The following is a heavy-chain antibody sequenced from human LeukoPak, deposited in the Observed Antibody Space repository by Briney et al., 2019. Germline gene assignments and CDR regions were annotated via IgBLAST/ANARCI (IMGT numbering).Heavy chain of an antibody. CDR3: ARGLYSSSWYYN. V-gene: IGHV3-66*01. J-gene: IGHJ4*02. CDR2: IYNVGST. Sequence: GGSLRLSCAASGFTVSDNYMSWVRQAPGKGLEWVSIIYNVGSTYYADSVKGRFTISRDNSKNTLYLQMNSLRAEDTAVYFCARGLYSSSWYYNWGQGTLVTVSS. D-gene: IGHD6-13*01. CDR1: GFTVSDNY.